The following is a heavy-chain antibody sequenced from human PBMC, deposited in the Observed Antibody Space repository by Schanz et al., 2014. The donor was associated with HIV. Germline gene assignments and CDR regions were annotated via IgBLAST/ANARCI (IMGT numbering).Heavy chain of an antibody. J-gene: IGHJ6*02. D-gene: IGHD2-21*02. CDR2: IVTIFGTT. Sequence: QVQLVQSGAEVKKPGSSVKVSCKTLGGTFRTYAVSWVRQAPGQGLEWMGGIVTIFGTTNYAQRFQGRVSITAEESTSTAYMELSGLRSEDTAVYYCTRAYCGADCSRFYYYGTDVWGQGTTVTVSS. CDR1: GGTFRTYA. CDR3: TRAYCGADCSRFYYYGTDV. V-gene: IGHV1-69*01.